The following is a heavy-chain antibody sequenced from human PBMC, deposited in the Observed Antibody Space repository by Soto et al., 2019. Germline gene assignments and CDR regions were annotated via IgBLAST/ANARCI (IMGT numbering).Heavy chain of an antibody. V-gene: IGHV2-5*02. J-gene: IGHJ3*01. CDR2: IYWDDDK. Sequence: QITLKESGPTLVKPTQTLTLTCTLSGFSLSTSRVGVAWIRQPPGKALESLAIIYWDDDKRYSPSLKSRLAITKDTSENQVVLTMTSLDPVDTATYYCAHIMITFGGVIALDAFDVWGLGTMVTVSS. CDR1: GFSLSTSRVG. CDR3: AHIMITFGGVIALDAFDV. D-gene: IGHD3-16*02.